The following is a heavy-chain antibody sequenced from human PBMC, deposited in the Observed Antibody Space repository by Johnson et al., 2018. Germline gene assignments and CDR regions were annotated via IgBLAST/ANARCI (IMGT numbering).Heavy chain of an antibody. V-gene: IGHV3-23*04. Sequence: VQLVQSGGGLVQPGGSLRLSCAASGFTFSSHGMSWVRQAPGKGLEWVSGNSGSGGSIYYADAVKGRFTISRDNSINTVYLQMISLRAEDTAVYYCARKRWYNNGDFDYWGQGTLVTVSS. CDR1: GFTFSSHG. J-gene: IGHJ4*02. CDR2: NSGSGGSI. D-gene: IGHD1-1*01. CDR3: ARKRWYNNGDFDY.